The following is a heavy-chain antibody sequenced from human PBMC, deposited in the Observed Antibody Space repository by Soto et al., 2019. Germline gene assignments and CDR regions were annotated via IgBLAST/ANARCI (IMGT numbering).Heavy chain of an antibody. J-gene: IGHJ4*02. D-gene: IGHD1-1*01. V-gene: IGHV1-46*01. Sequence: ASVKVSCKASGFTFRHYYMHWVRQAPGRGLEWMGVVDPSGGSTTYAQTFQGRLTMPRDTSTSTVYMQLTNLRSEDTALYFFARGRYNTVYILPLDYWGQGTLVTVSS. CDR3: ARGRYNTVYILPLDY. CDR1: GFTFRHYY. CDR2: VDPSGGST.